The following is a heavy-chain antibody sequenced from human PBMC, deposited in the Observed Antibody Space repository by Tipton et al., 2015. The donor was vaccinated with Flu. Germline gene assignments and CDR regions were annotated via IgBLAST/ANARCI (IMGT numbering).Heavy chain of an antibody. CDR2: IHYSGSP. CDR3: ARRDFSNYVSDPKNWFDR. J-gene: IGHJ5*02. D-gene: IGHD4-11*01. Sequence: TLSLTCTVSGDSMRSDYFWAWIRQAPGKGLEWIGNIHYSGSPHYNPSLKSRATITVDTSKNQFSLEMRSVTAADTAVYYCARRDFSNYVSDPKNWFDRWGRGTLVTVSS. CDR1: GDSMRSDYF. V-gene: IGHV4-38-2*02.